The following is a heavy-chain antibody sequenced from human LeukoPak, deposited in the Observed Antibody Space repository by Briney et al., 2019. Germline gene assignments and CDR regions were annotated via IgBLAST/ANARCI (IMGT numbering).Heavy chain of an antibody. CDR1: GYTFTSYG. CDR2: ISAYNGNT. D-gene: IGHD3-9*01. J-gene: IGHJ5*02. CDR3: ARDTVFWRPGYYVS. V-gene: IGHV1-18*01. Sequence: ASVKVSCKASGYTFTSYGISWVRQAPGQGLEWMGWISAYNGNTNYAQKLQGRVTMTTDTSTSTAYMELRSLRPDDTAVYYCARDTVFWRPGYYVSWGQGTLVTVSS.